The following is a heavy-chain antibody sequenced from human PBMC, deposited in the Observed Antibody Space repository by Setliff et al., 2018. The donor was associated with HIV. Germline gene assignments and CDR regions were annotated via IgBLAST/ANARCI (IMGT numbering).Heavy chain of an antibody. Sequence: ASVKVSCKASGYSFSSYYVHWVRQAPGQGLEWMGIVNPHGGKANYAQRFHGRLTVTTDTSTSTVYMELRLLTSDDTAIYYCAREGHVATPGSSEFDPWGQGTLVTVSS. CDR2: VNPHGGKA. J-gene: IGHJ5*02. V-gene: IGHV1-46*01. CDR1: GYSFSSYY. CDR3: AREGHVATPGSSEFDP. D-gene: IGHD6-13*01.